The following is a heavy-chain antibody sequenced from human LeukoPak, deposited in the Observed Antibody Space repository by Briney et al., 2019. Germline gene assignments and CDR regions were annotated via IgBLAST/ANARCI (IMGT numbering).Heavy chain of an antibody. CDR1: DGSFSSYY. Sequence: SETLSLTCGVYDGSFSSYYWSWIRQPPGKGLEWIGEINHSGSTNYNPSLKSRLTISVDTSKNQFSLKLSSVTAADTAVYYCARGSEELGWFDPWGQGTLVTVSS. V-gene: IGHV4-34*01. CDR3: ARGSEELGWFDP. CDR2: INHSGST. D-gene: IGHD1-7*01. J-gene: IGHJ5*02.